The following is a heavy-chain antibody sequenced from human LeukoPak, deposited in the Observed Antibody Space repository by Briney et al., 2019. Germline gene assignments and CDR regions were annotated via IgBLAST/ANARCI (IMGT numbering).Heavy chain of an antibody. CDR3: ARDPYGSSWGALYYFDY. J-gene: IGHJ4*02. D-gene: IGHD6-13*01. CDR1: GYTFTSYY. CDR2: INPSGGDT. V-gene: IGHV1-46*01. Sequence: ASVKVSCKASGYTFTSYYMHWLRQAPGQGLEWMGIINPSGGDTSYAQKFEGRVAMSRDMSTTTVYMELSSLRSDDTAVYYCARDPYGSSWGALYYFDYWGQGTLVTVSS.